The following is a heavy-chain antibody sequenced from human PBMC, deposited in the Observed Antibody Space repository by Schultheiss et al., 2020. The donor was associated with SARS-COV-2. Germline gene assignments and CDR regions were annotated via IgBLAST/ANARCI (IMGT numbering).Heavy chain of an antibody. CDR1: GFAFSIYS. Sequence: GGSLRLSCAASGFAFSIYSMQWVRQAPGKGLEWVLYISDGSRIIKYADSVKGRFTISRDNAKNSVYMQMNSLRDEDTAVYYCVREGFYSGFDYWGQGTLVTVSS. CDR2: ISDGSRII. D-gene: IGHD1-26*01. J-gene: IGHJ4*02. CDR3: VREGFYSGFDY. V-gene: IGHV3-48*02.